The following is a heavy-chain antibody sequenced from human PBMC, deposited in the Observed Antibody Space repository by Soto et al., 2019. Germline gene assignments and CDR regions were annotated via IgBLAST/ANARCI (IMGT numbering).Heavy chain of an antibody. Sequence: XESLRLSCAASGFTFSDHYMDWVRQAPGKGLEWVGRIRNRANSYTTEYAASVKGRFTISRDDSKNLLYLQMNSLKTEDTAVYHCARSTVSTTPFYSDYWGQGTMVTVSS. D-gene: IGHD4-17*01. V-gene: IGHV3-72*01. CDR1: GFTFSDHY. J-gene: IGHJ4*02. CDR2: IRNRANSYTT. CDR3: ARSTVSTTPFYSDY.